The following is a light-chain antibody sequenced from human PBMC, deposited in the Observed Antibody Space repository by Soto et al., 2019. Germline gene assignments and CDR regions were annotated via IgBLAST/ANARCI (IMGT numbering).Light chain of an antibody. CDR2: DVT. CDR3: SSHTSSSTLYV. J-gene: IGLJ1*01. Sequence: QSALTQAASVSGSPGQSITIACTGTSSDVVDNNYVSWSQQHPGKSPKLMIYDVTQRPSGISNRFSGSQSGNTASLTISGLLAEDEAAYYCSSHTSSSTLYVFGTGTQLTVL. CDR1: SSDVVDNNY. V-gene: IGLV2-14*01.